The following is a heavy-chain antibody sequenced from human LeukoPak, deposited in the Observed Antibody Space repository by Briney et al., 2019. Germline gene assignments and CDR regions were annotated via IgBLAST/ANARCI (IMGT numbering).Heavy chain of an antibody. CDR3: AREDSSGYYYRHYYYYYMDV. V-gene: IGHV3-7*01. D-gene: IGHD3-22*01. CDR1: GFTFSSYW. J-gene: IGHJ6*03. Sequence: GGSLRLSCAASGFTFSSYWMSWVRQAPGKGLEWVANIKQDGSEKYYVDSVKGRFTISRDNAKNSLYLQMNSLRAEDTAVYYCAREDSSGYYYRHYYYYYMDVWGKGTTVTVSS. CDR2: IKQDGSEK.